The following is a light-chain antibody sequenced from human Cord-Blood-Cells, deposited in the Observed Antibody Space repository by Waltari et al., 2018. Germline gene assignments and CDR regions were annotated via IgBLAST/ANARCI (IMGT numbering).Light chain of an antibody. V-gene: IGLV6-57*03. J-gene: IGLJ3*02. CDR2: EVH. CDR1: SGSIASNY. Sequence: NFMLTQPHSVSESPGKTVTISCTRSSGSIASNYVQWYQQRPGSAPTTVLYEVHQRPSVVPTRLSGSIDSSSNAASLTMSGLKTEDEADYYCQSYDSSNHWVFGGGTKLTVL. CDR3: QSYDSSNHWV.